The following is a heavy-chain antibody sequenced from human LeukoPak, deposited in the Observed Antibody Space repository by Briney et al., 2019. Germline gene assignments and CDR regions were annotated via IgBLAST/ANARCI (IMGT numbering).Heavy chain of an antibody. Sequence: GGSLRLSCAASGFTFSSYGMHWVRQAPGKGLEWVAVISYDGSNKYYADSVKGRFTISRDNSKNTLYLQMNGLRAEDTAVYYCARFRGVGANPSGDAFDIWGQGTMVTVSS. J-gene: IGHJ3*02. CDR3: ARFRGVGANPSGDAFDI. CDR1: GFTFSSYG. D-gene: IGHD1-26*01. CDR2: ISYDGSNK. V-gene: IGHV3-30*03.